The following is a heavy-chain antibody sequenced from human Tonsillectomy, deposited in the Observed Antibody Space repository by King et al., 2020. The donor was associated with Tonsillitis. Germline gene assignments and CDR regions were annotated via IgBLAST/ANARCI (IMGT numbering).Heavy chain of an antibody. Sequence: VQLVESGGGVVQPGRSLRLYCAASGFTFSSYAMHWVRQAPGTGLEWVAVISYTGSNKYYADSVNGRLTIPRDHSKTTLYLQTNSLRADATDVYYCANSVKGPFTTSRGKSKNTLYQQRNRLRAADTAVYYCASLGIAAAGSSFDYWGQGTLVTVSS. CDR2: ISYTGSNK. CDR3: ANSVKGPFTTSRGKSKNTLYQQRNRLRAADTAVYYCASLGIAAAGSSFDY. J-gene: IGHJ4*02. D-gene: IGHD6-13*01. CDR1: GFTFSSYA. V-gene: IGHV3-30-3*01.